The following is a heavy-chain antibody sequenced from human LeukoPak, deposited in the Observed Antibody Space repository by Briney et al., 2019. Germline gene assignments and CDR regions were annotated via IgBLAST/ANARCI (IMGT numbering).Heavy chain of an antibody. CDR2: FDPEDGET. Sequence: ASVKVSCKVSGYTLTELSMHWVRQAPGKGLEWTGGFDPEDGETIYAQKFQGRVTMTEDTSTDTAYMELSSLRSEDTAVYYCATDQPSITMIVVGYYWGQGTLVTVSS. D-gene: IGHD3-22*01. J-gene: IGHJ4*02. V-gene: IGHV1-24*01. CDR1: GYTLTELS. CDR3: ATDQPSITMIVVGYY.